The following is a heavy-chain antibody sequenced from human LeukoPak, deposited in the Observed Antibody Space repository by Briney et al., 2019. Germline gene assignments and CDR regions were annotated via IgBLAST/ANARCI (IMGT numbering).Heavy chain of an antibody. CDR1: GFTFSDYY. D-gene: IGHD3-22*01. V-gene: IGHV3-11*01. CDR3: AREVRYYDSSGYYQSWFDP. Sequence: PGGSLRLPCAASGFTFSDYYMSWIRQAPGKGLEWVSYISSSGSTIYYADSVKGRFTISRDNAKNSLYLQMNSLRAEDTAVYYCAREVRYYDSSGYYQSWFDPWGQGTLVTVSS. CDR2: ISSSGSTI. J-gene: IGHJ5*02.